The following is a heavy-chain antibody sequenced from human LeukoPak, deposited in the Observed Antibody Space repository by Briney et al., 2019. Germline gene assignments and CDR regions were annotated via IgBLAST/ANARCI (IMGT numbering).Heavy chain of an antibody. CDR1: GGSISSGGYY. V-gene: IGHV4-30-2*01. Sequence: PSQTLSLTCTVSGGSISSGGYYWSWIRQPPGKGLEWIGYIYHSGSTYYNPSLKSRVTISVDRSKNQFSLKLSSVTAADTAVYYCARDRAIFGVVTYAFDIWGQGTMVTVSS. CDR3: ARDRAIFGVVTYAFDI. J-gene: IGHJ3*02. D-gene: IGHD3-3*01. CDR2: IYHSGST.